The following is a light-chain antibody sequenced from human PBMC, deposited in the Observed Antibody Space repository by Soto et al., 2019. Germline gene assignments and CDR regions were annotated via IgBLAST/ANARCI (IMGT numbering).Light chain of an antibody. CDR2: GAS. CDR1: QSVSSSY. J-gene: IGKJ1*01. V-gene: IGKV3-20*01. CDR3: QQSSEATWT. Sequence: EIVLTQSPGTLSLSPGERATLSCRASQSVSSSYLAWYQQKPGQAPRLLIYGASSRATGIPDRFSGSGSGTDFTLTISSLQPEDFATYYCQQSSEATWTFGQGTKVDIK.